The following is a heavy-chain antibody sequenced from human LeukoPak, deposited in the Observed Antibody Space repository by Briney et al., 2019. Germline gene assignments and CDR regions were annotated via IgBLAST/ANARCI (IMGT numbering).Heavy chain of an antibody. V-gene: IGHV1-69*05. Sequence: SVKVSCKASGYTFTSYYMHWVRQAPGQGLEWMGGIIPIFGTANYAQKFQGRVTITTDESTSTAYMELSSLRSEDTAVYYCARSRYYYDSSGYYFDYWGQGTLVTVSS. CDR1: GYTFTSYY. CDR3: ARSRYYYDSSGYYFDY. CDR2: IIPIFGTA. D-gene: IGHD3-22*01. J-gene: IGHJ4*02.